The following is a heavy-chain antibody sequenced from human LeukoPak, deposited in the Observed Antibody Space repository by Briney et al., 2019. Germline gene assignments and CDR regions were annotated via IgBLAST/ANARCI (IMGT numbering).Heavy chain of an antibody. Sequence: GESLKISCKGSGYSFTSYWIGWVRQMPGKGLEWMGIIYPGDSDTRYSPSFQGQVTISADKSISTAYLQWSSLKASDTAMYCCARRIRDGYNSGNWFDPWGQGTLVTVSS. CDR1: GYSFTSYW. V-gene: IGHV5-51*01. CDR3: ARRIRDGYNSGNWFDP. J-gene: IGHJ5*02. CDR2: IYPGDSDT. D-gene: IGHD5-24*01.